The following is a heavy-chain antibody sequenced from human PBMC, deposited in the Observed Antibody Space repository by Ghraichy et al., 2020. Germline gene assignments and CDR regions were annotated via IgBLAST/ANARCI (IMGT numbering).Heavy chain of an antibody. Sequence: GSLRLSCTVSGGSISSYYWSWIRQPPGKGLELIGYMYYSGTTNYNPSLKSRATIAVDTSKNRFSLTLTSVAAADTAVYYCARLKGDFHYYGMDVWGLGTTVTVSS. J-gene: IGHJ6*02. CDR3: ARLKGDFHYYGMDV. D-gene: IGHD3-10*01. CDR2: MYYSGTT. CDR1: GGSISSYY. V-gene: IGHV4-59*01.